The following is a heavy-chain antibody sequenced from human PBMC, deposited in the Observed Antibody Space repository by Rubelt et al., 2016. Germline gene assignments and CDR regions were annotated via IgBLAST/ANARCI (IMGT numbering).Heavy chain of an antibody. J-gene: IGHJ5*02. CDR2: INTNTGNP. D-gene: IGHD3-9*01. CDR1: GYTFTSYA. V-gene: IGHV7-4-1*02. CDR3: ARDLGPEGLRYFDWEPKNWFDP. Sequence: QVQLVQSGSELKKPGASVKVSCKASGYTFTSYAMNWVRQAPGQGLEWMGWINTNTGNPTYAQGFTGRFVFSLDTSVSTAYLQISSLKAEDTAVYYCARDLGPEGLRYFDWEPKNWFDPWGQGTLVTVSS.